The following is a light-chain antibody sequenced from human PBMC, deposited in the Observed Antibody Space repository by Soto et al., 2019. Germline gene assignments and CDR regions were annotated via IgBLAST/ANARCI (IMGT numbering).Light chain of an antibody. CDR2: EAF. CDR3: SSFTSTSTWV. Sequence: QSVLTQPASVSGSPGQSITISCTGTSSDVGGHDYVSWYLQHPGKAPKLLIYEAFNRPSGVSDRFSGSKSGNTASLTISGLQAEDEGDYYCSSFTSTSTWVFGGGTKLTVL. J-gene: IGLJ3*02. V-gene: IGLV2-14*01. CDR1: SSDVGGHDY.